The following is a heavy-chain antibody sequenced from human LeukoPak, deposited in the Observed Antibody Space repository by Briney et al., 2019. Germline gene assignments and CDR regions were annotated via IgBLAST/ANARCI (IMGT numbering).Heavy chain of an antibody. Sequence: GGSLRLSCAASGFIFGKSWMHWVRQAPGKGPVSVSRISPDGSHTDYSDSVTGRLTISRDNAKNTLYLQMSSLRIDDTALYYCVRGTNAWTGFDYWGQGTLVTVSS. CDR2: ISPDGSHT. D-gene: IGHD1-1*01. V-gene: IGHV3-74*01. CDR3: VRGTNAWTGFDY. CDR1: GFIFGKSW. J-gene: IGHJ4*02.